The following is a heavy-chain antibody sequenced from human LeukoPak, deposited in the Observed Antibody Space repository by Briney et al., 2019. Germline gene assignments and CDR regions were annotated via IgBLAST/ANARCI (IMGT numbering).Heavy chain of an antibody. D-gene: IGHD1-26*01. CDR3: ASMFLRWELHRSGPTRFENWFDP. Sequence: GGSLRLSCAASGFTFSTYSMNWVRQAPGKGLDWVSYISSSSSTIYYADSVKGRFTISRDSAKNSLYLQMNSLRAEDTAVYYCASMFLRWELHRSGPTRFENWFDPWGQGTLVTVSS. V-gene: IGHV3-48*01. J-gene: IGHJ5*02. CDR2: ISSSSSTI. CDR1: GFTFSTYS.